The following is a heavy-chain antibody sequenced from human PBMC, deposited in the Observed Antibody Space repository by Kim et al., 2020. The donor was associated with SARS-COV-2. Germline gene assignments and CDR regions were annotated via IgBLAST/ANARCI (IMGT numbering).Heavy chain of an antibody. Sequence: SETLSLTCAVYGGSFSGYYWSWIRQPPGKGLEWIGEINHSGSTNYNPSLKSRVTISVDTSKNQFSLKLSSVTAADTAVYYCARGGVGGPSTFWGLGTMVT. CDR3: ARGGVGGPSTF. CDR2: INHSGST. D-gene: IGHD2-2*01. J-gene: IGHJ3*01. CDR1: GGSFSGYY. V-gene: IGHV4-34*01.